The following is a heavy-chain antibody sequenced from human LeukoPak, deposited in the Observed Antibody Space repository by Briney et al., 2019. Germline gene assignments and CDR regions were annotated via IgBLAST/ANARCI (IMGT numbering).Heavy chain of an antibody. CDR1: GGSISSYY. V-gene: IGHV4-4*07. J-gene: IGHJ6*03. D-gene: IGHD1-26*01. CDR3: ARVLVGANYYYYYMDV. Sequence: SETLSLTCTVSGGSISSYYWSWIRQPGGKGLEWIGRIYTSGNTNYNPSLKSRVTISVDKSRNQFSLKLSSVTAADTAIYYCARVLVGANYYYYYMDVWGKGTTVTVSS. CDR2: IYTSGNT.